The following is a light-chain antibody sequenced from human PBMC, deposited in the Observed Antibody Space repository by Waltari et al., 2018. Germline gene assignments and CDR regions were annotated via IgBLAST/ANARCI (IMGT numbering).Light chain of an antibody. V-gene: IGKV3-15*01. J-gene: IGKJ1*01. CDR2: GAS. CDR3: QHYNNWPRT. CDR1: QSVTSN. Sequence: ETVMTQSPPTLSVSPGESATLSCRASQSVTSNLAWYQQKPGQAPRLLIYGASTRATGIPARFSGSGSATEFTLTISSLQSEDFAVYYCQHYNNWPRTFGQGTKVEIK.